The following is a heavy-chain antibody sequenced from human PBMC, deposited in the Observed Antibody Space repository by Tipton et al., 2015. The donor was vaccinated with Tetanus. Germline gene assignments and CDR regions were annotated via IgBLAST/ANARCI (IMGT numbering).Heavy chain of an antibody. CDR3: ARGMAEASNCGGDCYSDY. CDR2: ISGSRLTP. Sequence: SLRLSCAASGFNSRIYTIHWVRQAPGNGLEWVAAISGSRLTPYYADSVKGRFTISRDNAKNSLYLQMISLRAEDTAVYSCARGMAEASNCGGDCYSDYWGQGTLVTVSS. CDR1: GFNSRIYT. J-gene: IGHJ4*02. D-gene: IGHD2-21*02. V-gene: IGHV3-21*01.